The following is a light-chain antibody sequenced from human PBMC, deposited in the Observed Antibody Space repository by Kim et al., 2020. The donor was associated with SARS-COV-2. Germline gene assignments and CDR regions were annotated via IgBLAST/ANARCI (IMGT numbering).Light chain of an antibody. CDR2: KVS. CDR3: MQGTHWPFT. J-gene: IGKJ3*01. Sequence: PAANSCRSSQSLVYGDGNTYLNWFHQRPGQSPRRLIYKVSNRDSGVPDRFSGSGSGTDFTLQISRVGAEDVGVYYCMQGTHWPFTFGPGTKVDIK. CDR1: QSLVYGDGNTY. V-gene: IGKV2-30*01.